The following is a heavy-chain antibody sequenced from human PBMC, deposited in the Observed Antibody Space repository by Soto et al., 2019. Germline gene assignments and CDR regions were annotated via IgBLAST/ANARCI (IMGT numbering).Heavy chain of an antibody. Sequence: GASVKVSCNASGYTYSSYGISWVRQAPGQGLEWMGWISAYNGNINYAQRFQDRVAMTTDTSTSTAYMELRSLRSDDTAVYYCARDWGLGYCSGASCSQFDYWGQGTLVTVSS. V-gene: IGHV1-18*01. J-gene: IGHJ4*02. D-gene: IGHD2-15*01. CDR3: ARDWGLGYCSGASCSQFDY. CDR1: GYTYSSYG. CDR2: ISAYNGNI.